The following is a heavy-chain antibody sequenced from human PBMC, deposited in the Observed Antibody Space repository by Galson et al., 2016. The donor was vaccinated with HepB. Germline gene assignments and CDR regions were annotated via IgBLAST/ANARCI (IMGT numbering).Heavy chain of an antibody. CDR1: GFTFSRHV. CDR2: LSLDSDRI. J-gene: IGHJ6*02. V-gene: IGHV3-48*04. Sequence: SLRLSCAASGFTFSRHVMSWVRQAPGKGLEWVAGLSLDSDRIDYADSVKGRFSISSDNGENSVSLQMRRLRPEDTAVYYCARRPTPNSFYYYRGLDVWGQGTTVTVSS. D-gene: IGHD2/OR15-2a*01. CDR3: ARRPTPNSFYYYRGLDV.